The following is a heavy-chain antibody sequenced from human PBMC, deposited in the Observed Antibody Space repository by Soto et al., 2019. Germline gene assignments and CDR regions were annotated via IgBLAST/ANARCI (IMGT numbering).Heavy chain of an antibody. CDR3: AKVDRRGTMVRGVIISYYFDY. J-gene: IGHJ4*02. CDR1: GFTFSSYA. CDR2: ISGSGGST. D-gene: IGHD3-10*01. Sequence: GGSLRLSCAASGFTFSSYAMSWVRQAPGKGLEWVSAISGSGGSTYYADSVKGRFTISRDNSKNTLYLQMNSLRAEDTAVYYCAKVDRRGTMVRGVIISYYFDYWGQGTLVTVSS. V-gene: IGHV3-23*01.